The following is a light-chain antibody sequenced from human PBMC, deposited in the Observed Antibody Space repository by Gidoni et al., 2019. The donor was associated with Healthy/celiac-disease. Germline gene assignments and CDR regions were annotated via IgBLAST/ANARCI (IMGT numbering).Light chain of an antibody. V-gene: IGLV2-23*03. J-gene: IGLJ1*01. CDR1: SSDVGSYNL. CDR3: CSYAGSSAV. Sequence: QSALTQPASVSGSPGQSITISCTGNSSDVGSYNLVSWYQQPPGKAPKLMIYEGSKRPSGVSNRFSGSKSGNTASLTISGLQAEDEADYYCCSYAGSSAVFGTGTTVTVL. CDR2: EGS.